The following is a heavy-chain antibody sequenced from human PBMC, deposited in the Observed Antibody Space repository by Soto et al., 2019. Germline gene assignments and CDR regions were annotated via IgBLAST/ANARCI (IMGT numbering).Heavy chain of an antibody. CDR3: ARGRDGYNYWFDD. V-gene: IGHV3-33*01. D-gene: IGHD5-12*01. CDR1: GFTFSSYG. Sequence: PGGSLRLSCAASGFTFSSYGMHWVRQAPGKGLEWVAVIWYDESNKYYADSVKGRFTISRDNSKNTLYLQMNSLRAEGTAVYYWARGRDGYNYWFDDWGKGTLVTVPS. J-gene: IGHJ4*02. CDR2: IWYDESNK.